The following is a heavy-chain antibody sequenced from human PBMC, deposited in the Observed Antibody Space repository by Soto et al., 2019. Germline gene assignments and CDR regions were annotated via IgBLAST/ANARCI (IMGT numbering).Heavy chain of an antibody. D-gene: IGHD3-16*02. CDR3: AKDCLAGMITFGGVISG. CDR1: GFTFSSYA. J-gene: IGHJ4*02. Sequence: EVQLLESGGGLVQPGGSLRLSCAASGFTFSSYAMSWVRQAPGKGLEWVSAISGSGGSTYYADSVKGRFTISRNNSKHTLYLQMNSLRAEDTAVYYCAKDCLAGMITFGGVISGWGQGTLVTVSS. V-gene: IGHV3-23*01. CDR2: ISGSGGST.